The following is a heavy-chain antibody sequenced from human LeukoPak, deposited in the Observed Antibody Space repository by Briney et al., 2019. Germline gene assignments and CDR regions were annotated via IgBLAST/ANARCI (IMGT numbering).Heavy chain of an antibody. CDR3: ARDLEDYVGY. V-gene: IGHV3-7*01. CDR2: IKQDGSEK. CDR1: GFTFVGNA. Sequence: GGSLRLSCAASGFTFVGNAVTWVRQAPGKGLEWVANIKQDGSEKYYVDSVKGRFTISRDNAKNSLYLQMNSLRAEDTAVYYCARDLEDYVGYWGQGTLVTVSS. D-gene: IGHD1-1*01. J-gene: IGHJ4*02.